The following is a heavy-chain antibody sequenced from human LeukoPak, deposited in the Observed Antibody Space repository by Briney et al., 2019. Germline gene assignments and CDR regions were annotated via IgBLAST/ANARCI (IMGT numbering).Heavy chain of an antibody. D-gene: IGHD2-15*01. V-gene: IGHV3-21*01. J-gene: IGHJ4*02. CDR2: ISSSSSYI. CDR3: GGCSGGSCYNDY. CDR1: GFTCSSYS. Sequence: GGSLRLSCAASGFTCSSYSMNWVRQAPGKGLEWVSSISSSSSYIYYADSVKGRFTISRDNAKNSLYLQMNSLRAEDTAVYYCGGCSGGSCYNDYWGQGTLVTVSS.